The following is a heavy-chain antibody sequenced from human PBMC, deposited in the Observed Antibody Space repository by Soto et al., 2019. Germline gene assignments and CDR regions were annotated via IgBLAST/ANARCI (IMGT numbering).Heavy chain of an antibody. V-gene: IGHV1-69*01. CDR2: IIPIFGTA. D-gene: IGHD3-10*01. CDR1: GGTFSSYA. J-gene: IGHJ4*02. CDR3: AHITMVRGVTSYYFDY. Sequence: QVQLVQSGAEVKKPGSSVKVSCKASGGTFSSYAISWVRQAPGQGLEWMGGIIPIFGTANYAQKFQGRVTITAGESTSTAYMELSSLRSEDTAVYYCAHITMVRGVTSYYFDYWGQGTLVTVSS.